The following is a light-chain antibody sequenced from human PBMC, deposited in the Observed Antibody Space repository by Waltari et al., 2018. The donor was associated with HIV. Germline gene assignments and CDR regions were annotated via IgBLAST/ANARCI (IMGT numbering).Light chain of an antibody. CDR3: GSWDSSLSVWV. V-gene: IGLV1-51*01. Sequence: QSVLTQPPSVSAAPGQTVTISCSGSSSTIANTYVSWYQQIPGTAPKLLILDNNKPPSEIPDRCSGSKSGTSATLGITGLQTGDEADYYCGSWDSSLSVWVFGGGTKLTVL. J-gene: IGLJ3*02. CDR2: DNN. CDR1: SSTIANTY.